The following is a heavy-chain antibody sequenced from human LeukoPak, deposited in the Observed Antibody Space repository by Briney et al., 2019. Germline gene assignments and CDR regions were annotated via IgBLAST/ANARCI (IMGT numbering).Heavy chain of an antibody. D-gene: IGHD5-12*01. J-gene: IGHJ4*02. V-gene: IGHV3-23*01. Sequence: PGGSLSLSCAASGFTFSSYAMSWIRQAPGKGLEWISAISGSGGSTYYAYSVKGRFTYSRDNSKNTLYLQMNSLRAEDTAVYYCAKADHVATTTPDYWGQGTLVTVSS. CDR2: ISGSGGST. CDR1: GFTFSSYA. CDR3: AKADHVATTTPDY.